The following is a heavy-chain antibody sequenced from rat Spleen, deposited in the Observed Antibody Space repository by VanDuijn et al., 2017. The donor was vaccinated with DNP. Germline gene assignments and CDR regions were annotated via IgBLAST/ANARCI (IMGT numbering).Heavy chain of an antibody. CDR1: GFTFNKDW. CDR3: ARDQGD. CDR2: ITSSGGGT. Sequence: EVQLVESGGDPVQPGRSLTLSCVVSGFTFNKDWMTWVRQVPGKGLEWVASITSSGGGTYYPDSVKGRFTISRDNAKNTLYLQMNSLRSEDTAIYYCARDQGDWGQGVMVTVSS. V-gene: IGHV5-31*01. J-gene: IGHJ2*01.